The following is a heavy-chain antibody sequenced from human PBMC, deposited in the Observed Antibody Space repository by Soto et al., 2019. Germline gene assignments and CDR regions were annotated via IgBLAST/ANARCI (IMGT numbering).Heavy chain of an antibody. J-gene: IGHJ6*02. CDR3: ARGGISGQYYYGMDV. V-gene: IGHV1-18*01. CDR1: GDTFTSYG. D-gene: IGHD6-19*01. CDR2: ISAYNGNT. Sequence: ASGKVSCKASGDTFTSYGISWVRRAPGQGLEWMGWISAYNGNTNYATKLQGRVTMNTDTSTSTAYMELRSLRSDDTAVYYCARGGISGQYYYGMDVWGQGTTVTVSS.